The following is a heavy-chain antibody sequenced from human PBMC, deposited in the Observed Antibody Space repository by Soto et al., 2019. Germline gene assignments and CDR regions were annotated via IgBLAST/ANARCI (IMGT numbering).Heavy chain of an antibody. Sequence: QVQLVQSGAEVKKPGSSVKVSCKASGGTFSSYAISWVRQAPGQGLEWMGGIIPIFGTANYAQKFQGRVTITADESTSTAYMELSSLRSEDTAVSFCARGRTDESGSYYYFDYWGQGTLVTVSS. J-gene: IGHJ4*02. CDR1: GGTFSSYA. D-gene: IGHD1-26*01. CDR2: IIPIFGTA. CDR3: ARGRTDESGSYYYFDY. V-gene: IGHV1-69*01.